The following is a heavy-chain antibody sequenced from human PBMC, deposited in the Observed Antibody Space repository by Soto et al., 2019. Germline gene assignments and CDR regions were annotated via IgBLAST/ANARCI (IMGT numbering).Heavy chain of an antibody. Sequence: SETLSLTCTVSNGSISSYYWNWIRQPAGKGLEWIGRIYSTGSTNYNPSLKSRVTVSVDTSKNQFSLKLNSVTAADTAVYYCARAYYDSIGYTIDYWGQGTLVTVSS. CDR1: NGSISSYY. J-gene: IGHJ4*02. CDR3: ARAYYDSIGYTIDY. D-gene: IGHD3-22*01. V-gene: IGHV4-4*07. CDR2: IYSTGST.